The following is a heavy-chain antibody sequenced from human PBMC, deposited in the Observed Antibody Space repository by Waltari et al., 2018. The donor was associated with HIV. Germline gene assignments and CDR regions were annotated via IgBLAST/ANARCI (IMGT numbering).Heavy chain of an antibody. J-gene: IGHJ4*02. D-gene: IGHD5-12*01. CDR1: GGSFSGYY. Sequence: QVQLQQWGAGLLKPSETLSLTCAVYGGSFSGYYWSWIRQPPGKGLEWIGESNHSGSTNYNPALKSRGTISVDTSKNHFSRKLSSVTAADTAVYYCAGAPDGYNYVDYWAQGTLVTVSS. V-gene: IGHV4-34*01. CDR2: SNHSGST. CDR3: AGAPDGYNYVDY.